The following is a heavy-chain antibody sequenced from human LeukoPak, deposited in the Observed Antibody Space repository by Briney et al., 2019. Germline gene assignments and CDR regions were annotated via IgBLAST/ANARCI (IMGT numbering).Heavy chain of an antibody. D-gene: IGHD2/OR15-2a*01. Sequence: PGGSLRLSCAASGFTVSNNYLSWVRQAPGKGLEWVSVLYVYGSTYYADSVKGRFTISRDNSKNMMYLQMNSVRAEDTAVYYCARDVSSRHIDYWGQGTLVTVSS. CDR1: GFTVSNNY. V-gene: IGHV3-66*01. J-gene: IGHJ4*02. CDR3: ARDVSSRHIDY. CDR2: LYVYGST.